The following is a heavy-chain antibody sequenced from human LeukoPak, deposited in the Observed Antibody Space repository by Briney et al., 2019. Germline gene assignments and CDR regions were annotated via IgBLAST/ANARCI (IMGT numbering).Heavy chain of an antibody. Sequence: GGSLRLSCAASRFTISSYAMSWVRQAPGKGLEWVANIKQGGSEKYYVGSVKGRFTISRDNAKNSLYLQMNSLRAEDTAVYYCAREGSGWSPFDYWGQGTLVTVSS. CDR1: RFTISSYA. D-gene: IGHD6-19*01. CDR2: IKQGGSEK. J-gene: IGHJ4*02. V-gene: IGHV3-7*01. CDR3: AREGSGWSPFDY.